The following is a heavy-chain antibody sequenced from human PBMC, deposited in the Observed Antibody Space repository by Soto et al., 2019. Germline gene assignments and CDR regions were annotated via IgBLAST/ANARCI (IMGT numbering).Heavy chain of an antibody. D-gene: IGHD2-15*01. CDR2: INAGNGNT. J-gene: IGHJ6*03. Sequence: GASVKVSCKASGYTFTSYAMHWVRQAPGQRLKWMGWINAGNGNTKYSQKFQGRVTITRDTSASTAYMELSSLRSEDTAVYYCARDRSGGSCYSLIPRPFYYYYYMDVWGKGTTVTVSS. CDR1: GYTFTSYA. V-gene: IGHV1-3*01. CDR3: ARDRSGGSCYSLIPRPFYYYYYMDV.